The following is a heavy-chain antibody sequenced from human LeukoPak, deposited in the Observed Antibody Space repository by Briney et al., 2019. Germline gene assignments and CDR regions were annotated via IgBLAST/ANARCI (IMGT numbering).Heavy chain of an antibody. Sequence: GGSLRLSCAASGFTFSSYGMSWVRQAPGKGLECVSAISGSGVSTYYADSVKGRFTISRDNSKNTLYLQMNSLRAEDTAVYYCAKDLGDYGDYPDYWGQGTLVTVSS. J-gene: IGHJ4*02. V-gene: IGHV3-23*01. D-gene: IGHD4-17*01. CDR1: GFTFSSYG. CDR3: AKDLGDYGDYPDY. CDR2: ISGSGVST.